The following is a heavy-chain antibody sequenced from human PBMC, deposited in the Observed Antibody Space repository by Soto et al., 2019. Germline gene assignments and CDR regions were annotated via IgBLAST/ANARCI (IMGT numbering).Heavy chain of an antibody. CDR1: GVSFNNNG. Sequence: QVQLVQSGSEVTKPGSPVKVSCKTSGVSFNNNGIGWVRQAPGHGLEWMGGVSPPFRTSNYARKFQGRISITADASTGTVNMELSSLTSEDTAQYYCARVLYYGSGTYSPYGMDVWGQGTTVTVSS. V-gene: IGHV1-69*01. CDR3: ARVLYYGSGTYSPYGMDV. CDR2: VSPPFRTS. J-gene: IGHJ6*02. D-gene: IGHD3-10*01.